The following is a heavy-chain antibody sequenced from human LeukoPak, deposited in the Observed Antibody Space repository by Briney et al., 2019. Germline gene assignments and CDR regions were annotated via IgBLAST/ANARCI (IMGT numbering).Heavy chain of an antibody. Sequence: GASVKVSCKASGYTFTGYYMHWVRQAPGQGLEWMGWINTNTGNPTYAQGFTGRYVFSLDTSVSTAYLQISSLKAEDTAVYYCAREGAPRWYYYMDVWGKGTTVTVSS. CDR2: INTNTGNP. J-gene: IGHJ6*03. D-gene: IGHD4-23*01. CDR1: GYTFTGYY. V-gene: IGHV7-4-1*02. CDR3: AREGAPRWYYYMDV.